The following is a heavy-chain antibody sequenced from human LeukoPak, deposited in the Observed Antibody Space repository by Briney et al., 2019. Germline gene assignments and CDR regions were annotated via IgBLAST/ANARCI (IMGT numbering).Heavy chain of an antibody. D-gene: IGHD3-22*01. CDR1: GFTLSSYA. V-gene: IGHV3-23*01. CDR2: ISVSGNT. CDR3: AKEDLAITYYYDSSGYNGFDY. Sequence: GGSLRLSCAASGFTLSSYAMSWVRQGPGKGLEWVSAISVSGNTYHADSVKGRFTISRDSSKNTLYLQMNSLRAEDAAVYYCAKEDLAITYYYDSSGYNGFDYWGQGTLVTVSS. J-gene: IGHJ4*02.